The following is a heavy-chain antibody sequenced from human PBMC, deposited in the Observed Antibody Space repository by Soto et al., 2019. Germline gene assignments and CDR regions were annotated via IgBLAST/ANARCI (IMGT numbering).Heavy chain of an antibody. Sequence: LSLTCTVSGGSISSGGYYWSWIRQHPGKGLEWIGYIYYSGSTYYNPSLKSRVTISVDTSKNQFSLKLSSVTAADTAVYYCARCSYGDCLFDYWGQGTLVTVSS. J-gene: IGHJ4*01. CDR1: GGSISSGGYY. V-gene: IGHV4-31*03. CDR3: ARCSYGDCLFDY. D-gene: IGHD4-17*01. CDR2: IYYSGST.